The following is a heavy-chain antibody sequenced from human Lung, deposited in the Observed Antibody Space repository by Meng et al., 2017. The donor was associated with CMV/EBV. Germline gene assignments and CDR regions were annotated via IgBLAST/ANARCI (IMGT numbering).Heavy chain of an antibody. Sequence: SXTXSLXCAVYGGSFSGYYWSWIRQPPGKGLEWIGEINHSGSTNYNPSLKSRVTISIDTSKNQFSLKLSSVTAADTAVYYCARGGYCSSTSGYAGRPFDYWXQGTLVTVSS. CDR1: GGSFSGYY. CDR3: ARGGYCSSTSGYAGRPFDY. CDR2: INHSGST. D-gene: IGHD2-2*01. J-gene: IGHJ4*02. V-gene: IGHV4-34*01.